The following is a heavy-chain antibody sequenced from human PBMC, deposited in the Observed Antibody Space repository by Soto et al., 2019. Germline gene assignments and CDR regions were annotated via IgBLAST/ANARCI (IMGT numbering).Heavy chain of an antibody. CDR2: MNPNSGNT. Sequence: QVQLVQSGAEVKKPGASVKVSCKASGYTFTSYDINWVRQATGQGLEWKGWMNPNSGNTGYAQKFQGRVTMTRNTSIRTAYMELSSLSSEDTGVYYGAGLSPAGWYLTPFDYWGQGTLVTVSS. CDR1: GYTFTSYD. CDR3: AGLSPAGWYLTPFDY. D-gene: IGHD6-19*01. J-gene: IGHJ4*02. V-gene: IGHV1-8*01.